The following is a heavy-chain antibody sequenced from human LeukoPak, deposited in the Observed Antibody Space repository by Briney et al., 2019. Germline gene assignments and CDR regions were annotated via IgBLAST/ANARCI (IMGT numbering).Heavy chain of an antibody. CDR1: GASVSSGYYY. V-gene: IGHV4-61*01. CDR3: ARGLITAVNYAFDF. CDR2: VHYSGST. J-gene: IGHJ3*01. D-gene: IGHD4-23*01. Sequence: SETLSLTCTVSGASVSSGYYYWSWIRQPPGKGLEWIGFVHYSGSTNYNPSLKSRVTISVDTSKNQFSLKLNTVTAADTAVYYCARGLITAVNYAFDFWGQGTMVTVSS.